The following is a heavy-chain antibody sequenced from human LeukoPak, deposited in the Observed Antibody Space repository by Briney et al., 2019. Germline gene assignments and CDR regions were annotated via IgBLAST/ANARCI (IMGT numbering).Heavy chain of an antibody. D-gene: IGHD3-22*01. Sequence: GESLKISCKGSGYSFTSYWIGWVRQMPGKGLEWMGIIYPGDSDTRYSPSFQGQVTISADKSISTAYLQWSSLKASDTAMYYCARGRQYTYYYDSSGLDAFDIWGQGTMVTVSS. CDR3: ARGRQYTYYYDSSGLDAFDI. V-gene: IGHV5-51*01. J-gene: IGHJ3*02. CDR2: IYPGDSDT. CDR1: GYSFTSYW.